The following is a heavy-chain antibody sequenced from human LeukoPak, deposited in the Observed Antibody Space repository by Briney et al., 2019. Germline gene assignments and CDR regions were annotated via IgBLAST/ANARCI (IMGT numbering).Heavy chain of an antibody. CDR1: GFTFSSYG. Sequence: GGSLRLSCAASGFTFSSYGMNWVRQAPGKGLEWVSGISGRGGTTYYADSVKGRFTISRDNSKNSLSLQVSSLRAEDTAVYYWAKPHGYYSDWGQGTLVTVSS. CDR2: ISGRGGTT. J-gene: IGHJ4*02. CDR3: AKPHGYYSD. V-gene: IGHV3-23*01. D-gene: IGHD3-22*01.